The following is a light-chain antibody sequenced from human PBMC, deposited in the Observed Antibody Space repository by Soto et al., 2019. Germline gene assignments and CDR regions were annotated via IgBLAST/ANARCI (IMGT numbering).Light chain of an antibody. CDR1: SSNLGSNY. Sequence: QSVLTQPPSASGTPGQRVTISCSGSSSNLGSNYVHWYQQLPGTAPKLLIYRNNQRPSGVPDRFSGSKSGTSASLAISGLRSEDEADYYCAAWDDSLSVLFGGGTKLTVL. CDR3: AAWDDSLSVL. CDR2: RNN. V-gene: IGLV1-47*01. J-gene: IGLJ2*01.